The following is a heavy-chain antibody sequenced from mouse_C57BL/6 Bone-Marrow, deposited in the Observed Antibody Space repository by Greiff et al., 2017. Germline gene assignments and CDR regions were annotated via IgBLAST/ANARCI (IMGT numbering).Heavy chain of an antibody. CDR1: GFTFSSYA. Sequence: EVKVEESGGGLVKPGGSLKLSCAASGFTFSSYAMSWVRQTPEKRLEWVATISDGGSYTYYPDNVKGRFTISRDNAKNNLYLQMSHLKSEDTAMYYCARDRVYYYGSSWYFDVWGTVTTVTVSS. CDR2: ISDGGSYT. D-gene: IGHD1-1*01. J-gene: IGHJ1*03. V-gene: IGHV5-4*01. CDR3: ARDRVYYYGSSWYFDV.